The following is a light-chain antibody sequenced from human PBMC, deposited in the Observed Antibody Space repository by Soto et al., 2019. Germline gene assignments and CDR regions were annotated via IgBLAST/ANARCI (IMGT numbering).Light chain of an antibody. CDR1: QSISTW. CDR2: SAS. J-gene: IGKJ2*01. CDR3: QQYNYYPYT. V-gene: IGKV1-5*01. Sequence: DIQMTQSPSTLSASVGDRVTITCRASQSISTWLAWYHQKPGKAPKLLISSASSLQGGVPARFSGSGSGTEFSPAISSLQPDDFVTYYCQQYNYYPYTFGERTKLEIK.